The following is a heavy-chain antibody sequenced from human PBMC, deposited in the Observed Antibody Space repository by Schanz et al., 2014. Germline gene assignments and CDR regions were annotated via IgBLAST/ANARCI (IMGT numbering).Heavy chain of an antibody. CDR1: GYDFHIYA. Sequence: QILLVQPGPEVKKPGASVTVSCKASGYDFHIYAYSWVRQAPGQGPEWIGWISGYTGDTKYAQKFQHRVNITADRTTSTVYMELRSLRFDVTAVYYCARDQAPYTNPSDVRCFDFWGQGSLXTVSS. CDR3: ARDQAPYTNPSDVRCFDF. CDR2: ISGYTGDT. V-gene: IGHV1-18*01. J-gene: IGHJ4*02. D-gene: IGHD6-6*01.